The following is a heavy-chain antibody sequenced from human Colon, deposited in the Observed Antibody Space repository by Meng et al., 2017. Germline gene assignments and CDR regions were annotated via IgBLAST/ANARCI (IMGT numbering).Heavy chain of an antibody. Sequence: QVRRQGSGPGLVQPSQTLSLTCTVSGGSISSGDYYWSWIRQPPGKGLEWIGYIYYSGSTYSNASLKSRVTISIDRSKNQFSLKLSSVTAADTAVYYCARDRKHYGERGWFDPWGQGTLVTVSS. CDR3: ARDRKHYGERGWFDP. CDR1: GGSISSGDYY. CDR2: IYYSGST. J-gene: IGHJ5*02. V-gene: IGHV4-30-4*01. D-gene: IGHD4-17*01.